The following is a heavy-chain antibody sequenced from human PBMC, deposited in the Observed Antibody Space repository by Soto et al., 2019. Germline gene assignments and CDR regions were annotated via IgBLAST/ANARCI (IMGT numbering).Heavy chain of an antibody. CDR3: ARSSGWWMFDY. CDR2: ISYSGTT. J-gene: IGHJ4*02. CDR1: GGSISSRSYY. Sequence: QLQVQESGPGLVKPSETLSLTCTVSGGSISSRSYYWGWIRQPPGKGLEWIATISYSGTTYYNPSLKSRVTISVDTSKNQVSMKLSSVTAADTAVYHCARSSGWWMFDYWGQGTLVTVSS. D-gene: IGHD6-19*01. V-gene: IGHV4-39*01.